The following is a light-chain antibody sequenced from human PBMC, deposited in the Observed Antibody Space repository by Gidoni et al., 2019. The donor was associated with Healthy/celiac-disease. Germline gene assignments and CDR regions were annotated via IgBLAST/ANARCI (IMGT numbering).Light chain of an antibody. CDR1: QSISSY. CDR3: QQSYSTPCS. J-gene: IGKJ2*04. V-gene: IGKV1-39*01. Sequence: DIQMTQSPSSLSASVGDRVTITCRASQSISSYLNWYQQKPGKAPKLLIYAASSLQRGVPSRFSGSGSGTDFTLTISSLQPEDFATYYCQQSYSTPCSFGQGTKLEIK. CDR2: AAS.